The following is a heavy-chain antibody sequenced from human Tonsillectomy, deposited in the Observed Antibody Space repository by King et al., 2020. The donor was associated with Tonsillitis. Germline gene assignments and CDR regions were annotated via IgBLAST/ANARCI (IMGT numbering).Heavy chain of an antibody. CDR3: ARGPVHSPFDI. Sequence: VQLQESGPGLVKPSGTLSLTCAVSGGSINSANWWDWVRQPPGKGLEWIGEIFHSGSTNYNPSLKSRVTISIDKSNNQFSLKLRSVTAADTAIYYCARGPVHSPFDIWGQGTMVTASS. CDR1: GGSINSANW. CDR2: IFHSGST. J-gene: IGHJ3*02. V-gene: IGHV4-4*02. D-gene: IGHD1-26*01.